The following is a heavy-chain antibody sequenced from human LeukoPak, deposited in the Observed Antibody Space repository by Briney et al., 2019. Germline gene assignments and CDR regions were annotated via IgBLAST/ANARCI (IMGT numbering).Heavy chain of an antibody. Sequence: GASVKVSCKASGYTLNSYGINWVRQATGQWPEWVGWMNPNSGNTGYAQRFQGRVTITWNISTNTAYMELSSLRSDDTAVYYCARDGYCTSTSCSGENWFDPWGQGTLVTVSS. CDR1: GYTLNSYG. CDR3: ARDGYCTSTSCSGENWFDP. V-gene: IGHV1-8*01. CDR2: MNPNSGNT. D-gene: IGHD2-2*01. J-gene: IGHJ5*02.